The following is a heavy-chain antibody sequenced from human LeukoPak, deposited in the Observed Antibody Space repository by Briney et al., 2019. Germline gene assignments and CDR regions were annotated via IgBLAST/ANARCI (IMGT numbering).Heavy chain of an antibody. J-gene: IGHJ4*02. CDR3: ARGITDFDY. CDR2: IYYSGST. D-gene: IGHD1-20*01. V-gene: IGHV4-59*11. Sequence: PSETLPLTCTVSGGSISSHYWSWIRQPPGKGLEWIGYIYYSGSTNYNPSLKSRVTLSVDTSKNQFSLNLSSVTAADTAVYYCARGITDFDYWGQGTLVTVAS. CDR1: GGSISSHY.